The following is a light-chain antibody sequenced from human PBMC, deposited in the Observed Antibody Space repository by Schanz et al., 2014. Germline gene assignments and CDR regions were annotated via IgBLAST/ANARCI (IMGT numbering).Light chain of an antibody. J-gene: IGLJ2*01. CDR2: KVT. V-gene: IGLV2-14*01. CDR3: AAWDDSLSGPGVV. Sequence: QSALTQPASVSGSPGQSITISCTGTASDVGGYNYVSWYQQYPGKAPKLMIYKVTQRPSGVPDRFSGSKSGTSASLAISGLRSEDEADYYCAAWDDSLSGPGVVFGGGTKLTVL. CDR1: ASDVGGYNY.